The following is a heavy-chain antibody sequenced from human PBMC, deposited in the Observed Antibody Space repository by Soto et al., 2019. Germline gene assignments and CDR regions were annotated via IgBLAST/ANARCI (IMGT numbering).Heavy chain of an antibody. CDR2: ISGTGGGT. CDR3: AKDYLVGDTLACAPTALDY. J-gene: IGHJ4*02. CDR1: GLTFSNYA. Sequence: DVQLLESGGALVQPGGSLRLSCAASGLTFSNYAMSWVRQAPGKGLEWVSSISGTGGGTYYADSVKGRFNISRDNSKNTLYLQMNSLRAEDTARYFCAKDYLVGDTLACAPTALDYWGQGTLVTVSS. V-gene: IGHV3-23*01. D-gene: IGHD1-26*01.